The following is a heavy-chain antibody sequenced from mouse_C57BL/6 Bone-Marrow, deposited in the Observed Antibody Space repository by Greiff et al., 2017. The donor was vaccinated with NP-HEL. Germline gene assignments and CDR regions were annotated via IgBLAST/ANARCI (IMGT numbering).Heavy chain of an antibody. V-gene: IGHV1-81*01. CDR3: AREGIYYDYAWFAY. D-gene: IGHD2-4*01. CDR1: GYTFTSYG. CDR2: IYPRSGNT. Sequence: VKLMESGAELARPGASVKLSCKASGYTFTSYGISWVKQRTGQGLEWIGEIYPRSGNTYYNEKFKGKATLTADKSSSTAYMELRSLTSEESAVYFCAREGIYYDYAWFAYWGQGTLVTVSA. J-gene: IGHJ3*01.